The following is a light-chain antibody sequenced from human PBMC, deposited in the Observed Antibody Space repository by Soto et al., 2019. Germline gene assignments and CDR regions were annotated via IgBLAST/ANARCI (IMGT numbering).Light chain of an antibody. CDR2: DDT. V-gene: IGLV3-21*02. CDR3: QVWDSSGDHVV. Sequence: SYELTQPPSVSVAPGQTARITCGGDNIGSESVHWYQQKPGQAPVLVVYDDTDRPSGIPERFSGSNSGNTATLTISRVEAGDEADYYCQVWDSSGDHVVFGGGTKVTVL. CDR1: NIGSES. J-gene: IGLJ2*01.